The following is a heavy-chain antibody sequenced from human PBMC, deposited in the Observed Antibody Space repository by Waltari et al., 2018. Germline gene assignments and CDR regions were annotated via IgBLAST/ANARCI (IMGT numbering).Heavy chain of an antibody. CDR3: ARGGTDLLAAPAGGYYFDY. CDR1: GGSFSGYY. Sequence: QVQLQQWGAGLLKPSETLSLTCAVYGGSFSGYYWSWIRQPPGKGLEWIGEINHSGSTNYNPSLKSRVTISVDTSKNQFSLKLSSVTAADTAVYYCARGGTDLLAAPAGGYYFDYWGQGTLVTVSS. CDR2: INHSGST. V-gene: IGHV4-34*01. J-gene: IGHJ4*02. D-gene: IGHD6-6*01.